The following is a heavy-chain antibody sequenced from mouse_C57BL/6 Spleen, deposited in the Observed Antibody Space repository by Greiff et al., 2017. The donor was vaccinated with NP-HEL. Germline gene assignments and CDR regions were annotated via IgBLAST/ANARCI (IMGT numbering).Heavy chain of an antibody. CDR2: ISNLAYSI. Sequence: EVKVEESGGGLVQPGGSLKLSCAASGFTFSDYGMAWVRQAPRKGPEWVAFISNLAYSIYYADTVTGRFTISRENAKNTLYLEMSSLRSEDTAMYYCARHDYGSSGGYFDVWGTGTTVTVSS. V-gene: IGHV5-15*04. CDR3: ARHDYGSSGGYFDV. D-gene: IGHD1-1*01. J-gene: IGHJ1*03. CDR1: GFTFSDYG.